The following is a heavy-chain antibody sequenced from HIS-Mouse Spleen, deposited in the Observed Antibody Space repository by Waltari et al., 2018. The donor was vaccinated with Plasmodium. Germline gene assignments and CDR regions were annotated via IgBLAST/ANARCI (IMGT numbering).Heavy chain of an antibody. CDR1: ESTFPSYA. V-gene: IGHV3-33*03. D-gene: IGHD1-1*01. Sequence: QVQLLASGGGAVQPGRPLRLATAAAESTFPSYAPPWARPAPGQGLEWVAVIWYDGSNKHYADSVEGRFTISRDKSKNTLYLQMNSLRAEDTAVYYCAKEEGNWNDDDAFDIWGQGTMVTVSS. CDR3: AKEEGNWNDDDAFDI. J-gene: IGHJ3*02. CDR2: IWYDGSNK.